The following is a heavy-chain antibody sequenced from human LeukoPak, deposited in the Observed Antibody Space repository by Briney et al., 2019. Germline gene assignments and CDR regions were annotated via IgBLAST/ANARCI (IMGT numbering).Heavy chain of an antibody. Sequence: GGSLRLSCAASGFTFSSYAMSWVRQAPGKGLEWVSAISGSGGSTYYVDSVKGRFTISRDNSKNTLYLQMNSLRAEDTAVYYCAKSFRFTLWEAGSWVFDYWGQGTLVTVSS. CDR3: AKSFRFTLWEAGSWVFDY. CDR1: GFTFSSYA. D-gene: IGHD1-26*01. V-gene: IGHV3-23*01. J-gene: IGHJ4*02. CDR2: ISGSGGST.